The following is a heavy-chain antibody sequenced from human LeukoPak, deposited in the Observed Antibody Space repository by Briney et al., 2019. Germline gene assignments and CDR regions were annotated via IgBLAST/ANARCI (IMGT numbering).Heavy chain of an antibody. J-gene: IGHJ4*02. CDR3: ARWGQTSLGANYFDY. D-gene: IGHD1-26*01. Sequence: GASVNVSCKASGYTFTSYAISWVRQAPGQGLEWMGGIIPIFGTANYAQKFQGRVTITADKSTSTAYMELSSLRSEDTAVYYCARWGQTSLGANYFDYWGQGTLVTVSS. CDR2: IIPIFGTA. V-gene: IGHV1-69*06. CDR1: GYTFTSYA.